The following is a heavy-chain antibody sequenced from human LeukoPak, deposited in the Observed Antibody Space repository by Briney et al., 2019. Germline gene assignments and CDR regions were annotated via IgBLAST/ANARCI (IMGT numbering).Heavy chain of an antibody. CDR2: IIPILGIA. CDR1: VGTFSSYA. D-gene: IGHD2-15*01. CDR3: ARDRWSGGSCY. Sequence: ASVKVSCKASVGTFSSYAISWVRQAPGQGLEWMGRIIPILGIANYAQKFQGRVTITADKSTSTAYMELSSLRSEDTAVYYCARDRWSGGSCYWGQGTLVTVSS. V-gene: IGHV1-69*04. J-gene: IGHJ4*02.